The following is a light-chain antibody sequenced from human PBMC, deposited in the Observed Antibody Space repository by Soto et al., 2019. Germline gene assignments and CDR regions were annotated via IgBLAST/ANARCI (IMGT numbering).Light chain of an antibody. CDR2: DAS. CDR1: QSIASW. J-gene: IGKJ1*01. V-gene: IGKV1-5*01. CDR3: QQYTTYE. Sequence: DIQMTQSPSSVSAPVRDRGTITCRASQSIASWLAWYQQKPGRAPELLIYDASTLKSGVPTRFSGSGSVTEFTLTISDMQPDDFATDYCQQYTTYEFGQGTKVDIK.